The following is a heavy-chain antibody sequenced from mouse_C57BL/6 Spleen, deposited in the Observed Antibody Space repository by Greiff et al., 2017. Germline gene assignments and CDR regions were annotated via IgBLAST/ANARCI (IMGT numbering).Heavy chain of an antibody. Sequence: VQLQQSGPELVKPGASVKISCKASGYAFSSSWMNWVKQRPGKGLEWIGRIYPGDGDTNYNGKFKGKATLTADKSSSTAYMQLSSLTSEDSAVYFCAREGLDYGGFAYWGQGTLVTVSA. D-gene: IGHD2-4*01. CDR1: GYAFSSSW. J-gene: IGHJ3*01. CDR3: AREGLDYGGFAY. V-gene: IGHV1-82*01. CDR2: IYPGDGDT.